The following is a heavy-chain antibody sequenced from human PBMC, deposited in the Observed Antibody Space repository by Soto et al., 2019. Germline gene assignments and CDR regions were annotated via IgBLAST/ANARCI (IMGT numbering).Heavy chain of an antibody. CDR1: GFSLSTSGVG. D-gene: IGHD3-10*01. CDR3: AHRRGSRCLHDAFDI. Sequence: SGPTLVNPTQTLTLTCTFSGFSLSTSGVGVGWIRQPPGKALEWLALIYWNDDKRYSPSLKSRLTITKDTSKNQVVLTMTNMDPVDTATYYCAHRRGSRCLHDAFDIWGQGTMVTVSS. CDR2: IYWNDDK. J-gene: IGHJ3*02. V-gene: IGHV2-5*01.